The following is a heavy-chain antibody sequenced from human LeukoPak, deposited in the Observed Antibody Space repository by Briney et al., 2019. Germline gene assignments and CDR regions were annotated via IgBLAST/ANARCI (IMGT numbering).Heavy chain of an antibody. CDR1: GFTFSSYS. CDR2: INHSGST. CDR3: ARAVLLWFGEFFDY. D-gene: IGHD3-10*01. V-gene: IGHV4-34*01. Sequence: GSLRLSCAASGFTFSSYSMNWVRQPPGKGLEWIGEINHSGSTNYNPSLKSRVTISVDTSKNQFSLKLSSVTAADTAVYYCARAVLLWFGEFFDYWGQGTLVTVSS. J-gene: IGHJ4*02.